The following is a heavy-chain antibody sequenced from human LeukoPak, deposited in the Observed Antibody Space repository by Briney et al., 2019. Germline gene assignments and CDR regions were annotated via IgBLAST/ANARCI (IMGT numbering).Heavy chain of an antibody. V-gene: IGHV3-23*01. D-gene: IGHD6-19*01. CDR3: AKDRRIAVAGTMVDY. CDR2: ISGSGGST. CDR1: GFTFSSYA. Sequence: PGGSLRLSCAASGFTFSSYAMSWVRQAPGKGLEWASAISGSGGSTYYADSVKGRFTISRDNSKNTLYLQMSSLRAEDTAVYYCAKDRRIAVAGTMVDYWGQGILVTVST. J-gene: IGHJ4*02.